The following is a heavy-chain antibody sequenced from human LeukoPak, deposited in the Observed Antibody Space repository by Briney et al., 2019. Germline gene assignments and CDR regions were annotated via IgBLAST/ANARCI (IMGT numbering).Heavy chain of an antibody. J-gene: IGHJ5*02. Sequence: GGSLRLSCAASGFTFSDYYISWIRQAPGKGLEWVSYISGSGTTTHYADSVKGRFTISRDNAKNSLYLQMNSLRVEDTAVYYCARGALSGISGWFDPWGQGTLVTVS. D-gene: IGHD3-10*01. CDR2: ISGSGTTT. CDR3: ARGALSGISGWFDP. CDR1: GFTFSDYY. V-gene: IGHV3-11*04.